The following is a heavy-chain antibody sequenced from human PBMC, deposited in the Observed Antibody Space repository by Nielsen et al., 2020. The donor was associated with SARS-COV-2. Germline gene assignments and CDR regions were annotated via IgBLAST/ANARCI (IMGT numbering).Heavy chain of an antibody. Sequence: SETLSLTCTVSGGSISSYYWSWIRQPPGKGLEWIGYIYYSGSTNYNPSLKSRVTMSVDTNNNHFSLRLNSVTAADTATYFCARELSDCNETPCHRLGFDPWGQGTLVTVSS. J-gene: IGHJ5*02. D-gene: IGHD2/OR15-2a*01. CDR1: GGSISSYY. CDR2: IYYSGST. V-gene: IGHV4-59*12. CDR3: ARELSDCNETPCHRLGFDP.